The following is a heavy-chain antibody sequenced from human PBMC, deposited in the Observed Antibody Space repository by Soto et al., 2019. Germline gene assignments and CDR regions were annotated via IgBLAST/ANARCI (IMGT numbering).Heavy chain of an antibody. D-gene: IGHD2-2*01. J-gene: IGHJ3*02. CDR1: GYTFTSYA. V-gene: IGHV1-3*01. Sequence: ASVKVSCKASGYTFTSYAMHWVRQAPGQRLEWMGWINAGNGNTKYSQKFQGRVTITRDTSASTAYMELSSLRSEDTAVYYCARADRYHNAAFDIWGQGPMVTVSS. CDR2: INAGNGNT. CDR3: ARADRYHNAAFDI.